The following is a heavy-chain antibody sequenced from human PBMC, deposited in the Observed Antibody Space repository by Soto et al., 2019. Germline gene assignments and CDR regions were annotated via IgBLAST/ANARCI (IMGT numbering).Heavy chain of an antibody. Sequence: SVKVSCKASGYTFTGYYIHWVRQAPGQGLEWMGWINTNSGGTNYAQKFQGRVTMTRDTSISTAYMELSRLTSDDTAVYYCARTQTNDYWGQGTLVTVSS. CDR2: INTNSGGT. J-gene: IGHJ4*02. V-gene: IGHV1-2*02. CDR3: ARTQTNDY. CDR1: GYTFTGYY.